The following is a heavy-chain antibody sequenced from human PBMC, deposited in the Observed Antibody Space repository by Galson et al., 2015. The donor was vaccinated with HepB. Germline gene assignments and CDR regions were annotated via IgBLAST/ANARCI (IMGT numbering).Heavy chain of an antibody. CDR2: ISYDGSNK. CDR1: GFTFSNYG. D-gene: IGHD6-19*01. Sequence: SLRLSCAASGFTFSNYGMHWVRQAPGKGLEWVAVISYDGSNKSYADSVKGRFTISRDNSKNTLYLQMNSLRAEDTALYYCAKDPYLYSALAGTMAGFDYWGQGTLVTVSS. V-gene: IGHV3-30*18. J-gene: IGHJ4*02. CDR3: AKDPYLYSALAGTMAGFDY.